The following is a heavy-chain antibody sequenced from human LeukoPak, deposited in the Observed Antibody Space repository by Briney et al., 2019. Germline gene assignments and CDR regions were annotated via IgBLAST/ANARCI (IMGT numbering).Heavy chain of an antibody. D-gene: IGHD3-10*01. CDR1: GYTFTGYY. CDR3: ARVHGSGRYYGMDV. V-gene: IGHV1-2*02. J-gene: IGHJ6*02. CDR2: INPNSGGT. Sequence: GASVKVSCKASGYTFTGYYMHWVRQAPGQGLEWMGWINPNSGGTNYAQKFQGRVTMTRDTSTSTVYTELSSLRSEDTAVYYCARVHGSGRYYGMDVWGQGTTVTVSS.